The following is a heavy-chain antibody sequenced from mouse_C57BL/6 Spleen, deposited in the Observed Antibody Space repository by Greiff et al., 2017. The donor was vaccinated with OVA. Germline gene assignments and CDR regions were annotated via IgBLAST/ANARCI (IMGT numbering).Heavy chain of an antibody. J-gene: IGHJ2*01. D-gene: IGHD1-1*01. CDR3: ARFYYGSRFDY. CDR2: INPYNGGT. V-gene: IGHV1-19*01. Sequence: EVQLQQSGPVLVKPGASVKMSCKASGYTFTDYYMNWVKQSHGKSLEWIGVINPYNGGTSYNQKFKGKATLTVDKSSSTAYMELNSLTSEDSAVYYCARFYYGSRFDYWGQGTTLTVSS. CDR1: GYTFTDYY.